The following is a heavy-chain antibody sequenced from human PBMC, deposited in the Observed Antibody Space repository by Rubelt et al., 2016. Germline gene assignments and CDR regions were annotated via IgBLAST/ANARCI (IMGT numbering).Heavy chain of an antibody. Sequence: GGGVVQPGRSLRLSCAASGFTFSDYSMHWVRQAPGKGLDWVSSISTSGTDIYYADSVKGRFTISRDNAKNSLYLQMNSLKSEDTAVYYCARVWASGRYCLDYWGQGTLVTVSS. CDR2: ISTSGTDI. CDR3: ARVWASGRYCLDY. V-gene: IGHV3-21*04. J-gene: IGHJ4*02. CDR1: GFTFSDYS. D-gene: IGHD1-26*01.